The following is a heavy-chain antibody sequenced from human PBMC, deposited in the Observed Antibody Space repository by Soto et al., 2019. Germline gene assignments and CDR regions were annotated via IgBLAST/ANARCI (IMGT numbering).Heavy chain of an antibody. CDR2: ISSSSSYI. V-gene: IGHV3-21*01. J-gene: IGHJ3*02. Sequence: GGSLRLSCAASGFTFSSYSMNWVRQAPGKGLEWVSSISSSSSYIYYADSVKGRFTISRDNAKNSLYLQMNSLRAEDTAVYYCARGGVGYCSSTSCPDAFDIWGQGTMVTVSS. CDR1: GFTFSSYS. D-gene: IGHD2-2*03. CDR3: ARGGVGYCSSTSCPDAFDI.